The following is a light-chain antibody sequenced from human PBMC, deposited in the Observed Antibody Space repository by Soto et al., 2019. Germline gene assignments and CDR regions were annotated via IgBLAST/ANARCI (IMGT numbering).Light chain of an antibody. CDR1: SRDVGGYND. V-gene: IGLV2-14*01. Sequence: QSVLTQPASVSGSPGQSITISCTGTSRDVGGYNDVSWYQQHPGKAPKLMIYEVSNRPSGVSNRFSGSKSGNTASLTISGPKAEDEADYYCSSYTSSSTLLFGGGTKPTVL. J-gene: IGLJ2*01. CDR3: SSYTSSSTLL. CDR2: EVS.